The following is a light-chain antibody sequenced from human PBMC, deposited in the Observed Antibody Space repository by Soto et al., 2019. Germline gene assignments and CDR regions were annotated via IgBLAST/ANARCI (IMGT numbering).Light chain of an antibody. CDR3: QNHGTT. CDR2: AAS. V-gene: IGKV3-20*01. J-gene: IGKJ1*01. Sequence: FVLTQSPGNLSLSPGERVTLSCKVSQSVTNSELAWYQQKPGQAPRHLIYAASSRATGIPDRFSGGGSGTDFTLTISRLEPEDSAVYYCQNHGTTFGQGTKVDIK. CDR1: QSVTNSE.